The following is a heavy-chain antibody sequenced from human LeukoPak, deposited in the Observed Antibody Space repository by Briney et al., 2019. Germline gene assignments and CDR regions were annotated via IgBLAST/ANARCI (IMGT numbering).Heavy chain of an antibody. CDR3: ARGLAWELLVPFDF. CDR1: GYSISTDYY. V-gene: IGHV4-38-2*02. D-gene: IGHD1-26*01. J-gene: IGHJ4*02. CDR2: IHHSGST. Sequence: SETLSLTCTVSGYSISTDYYWGWIRQPPGRGPEWIGTIHHSGSTYYNPSLKSRVTMSVDTSKNQFSLRLNSVTAADTAIYYCARGLAWELLVPFDFWGQGTLVTVSS.